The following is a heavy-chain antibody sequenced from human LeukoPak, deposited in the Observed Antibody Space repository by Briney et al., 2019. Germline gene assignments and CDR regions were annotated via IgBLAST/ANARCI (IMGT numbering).Heavy chain of an antibody. V-gene: IGHV1-69*01. J-gene: IGHJ4*02. CDR2: IIPIFGTA. D-gene: IGHD1-7*01. CDR3: ARAEGITGTTRSNLFDY. Sequence: SVKVSCKASGGTFSSYAISWVRQAPGQGLEWMGGIIPIFGTANFAQKFQGRVTITADECTSTAYMELSSLRSEDTAVCYCARAEGITGTTRSNLFDYRGQGTLVTVSS. CDR1: GGTFSSYA.